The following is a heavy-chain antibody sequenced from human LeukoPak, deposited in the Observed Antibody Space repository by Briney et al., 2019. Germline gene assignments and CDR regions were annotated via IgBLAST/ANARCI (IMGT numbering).Heavy chain of an antibody. CDR2: ISAYNGNT. Sequence: ASVKVSCKASGYTFTSYGISWVRQAPGQGLEWMGWISAYNGNTNYAQKLQGRVTMTTDTSTSTAYMELRSLRSDDTAVYYCAKDLCGGDCAPGAPADYWGQGTLVTVSS. CDR3: AKDLCGGDCAPGAPADY. CDR1: GYTFTSYG. V-gene: IGHV1-18*01. D-gene: IGHD2-21*02. J-gene: IGHJ4*02.